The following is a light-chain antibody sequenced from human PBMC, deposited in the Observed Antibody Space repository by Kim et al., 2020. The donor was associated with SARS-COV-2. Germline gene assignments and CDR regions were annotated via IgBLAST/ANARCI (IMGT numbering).Light chain of an antibody. V-gene: IGLV3-9*01. CDR1: NIGSKN. CDR2: RDS. Sequence: SYELTQPLSVSVALGQTARITCGGNNIGSKNVHWYQRKPGQAPELVIYRDSNRPSGIPERFSGSSSGNTATLTISRAQAGDEADYYCQVWDSSTEEFGGGTKLTVL. CDR3: QVWDSSTEE. J-gene: IGLJ3*02.